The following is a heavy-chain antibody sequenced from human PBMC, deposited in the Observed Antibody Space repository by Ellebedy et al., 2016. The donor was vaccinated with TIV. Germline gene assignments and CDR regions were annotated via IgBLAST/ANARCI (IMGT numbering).Heavy chain of an antibody. CDR1: GYTFTGYY. V-gene: IGHV1-2*02. CDR3: ARDRGSITMIVYYYYGMDV. D-gene: IGHD3-22*01. J-gene: IGHJ6*02. Sequence: ASVKVSXXASGYTFTGYYMHWVRQAPGQGFEWMGWINPNSGGTNYAQKFQGRVTMTRDTSISTAYMELSRLRSDDTAVYYCARDRGSITMIVYYYYGMDVWGQGTTVTVSS. CDR2: INPNSGGT.